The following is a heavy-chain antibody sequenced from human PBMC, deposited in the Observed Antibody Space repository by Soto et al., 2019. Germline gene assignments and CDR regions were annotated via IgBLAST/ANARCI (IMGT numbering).Heavy chain of an antibody. CDR1: GFTFSSYG. D-gene: IGHD1-26*01. J-gene: IGHJ4*02. CDR3: AKDRGGSLFDS. CDR2: ISYDGSNK. V-gene: IGHV3-30*18. Sequence: QVQLVESGGGVVQPGRSLRLSCAASGFTFSSYGMHWVRQAPGKGLEWVAVISYDGSNKYYADSVKGRFTISRDNSKNTLYLQMNSLRAEDTAVYYCAKDRGGSLFDSWGQGTLVTVSS.